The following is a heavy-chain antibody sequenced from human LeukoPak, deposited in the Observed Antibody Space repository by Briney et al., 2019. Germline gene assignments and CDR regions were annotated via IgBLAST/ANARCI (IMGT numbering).Heavy chain of an antibody. CDR3: AVAGNGPDAFDI. CDR2: IYYSGST. D-gene: IGHD6-19*01. J-gene: IGHJ3*02. CDR1: GGSISSYY. V-gene: IGHV4-59*08. Sequence: PSETLSLTCTVSGGSISSYYWSWIRQPPGKGLEWIGYIYYSGSTNYNPSLKSRVTISVDTSKNQFSLKLSSVTAADTAVYYCAVAGNGPDAFDIWGQGTMVTVSS.